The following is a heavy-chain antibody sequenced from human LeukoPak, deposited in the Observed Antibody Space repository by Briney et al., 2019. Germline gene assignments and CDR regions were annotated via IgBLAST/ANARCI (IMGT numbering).Heavy chain of an antibody. CDR2: INHSGSA. CDR3: ARGRGTDYVWGSYRPFDY. V-gene: IGHV4-34*01. CDR1: GGSFSGYY. J-gene: IGHJ4*02. Sequence: NPSETLSLTCAVYGGSFSGYYWRWSRQPPGKGLEGIGEINHSGSANYNPSLKSRVTISVDTSKNQFSLKLSSVTAADTAVYYCARGRGTDYVWGSYRPFDYWGQGTLVTVSS. D-gene: IGHD3-16*02.